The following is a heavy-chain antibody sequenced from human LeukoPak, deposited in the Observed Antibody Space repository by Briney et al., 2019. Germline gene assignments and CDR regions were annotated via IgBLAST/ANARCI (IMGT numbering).Heavy chain of an antibody. CDR1: GFTFSSYA. J-gene: IGHJ4*02. CDR3: ASTVRVQLDY. V-gene: IGHV3-30-3*01. Sequence: GGSLRLSCAASGFTFSSYAMHWVRQAPGKGLEWVAVISYDGSNKYYADSVKGRFTISRDNSKNTLYLQMNSLRAEDTAVYYCASTVRVQLDYWGQGTLVTVSS. CDR2: ISYDGSNK. D-gene: IGHD3-10*01.